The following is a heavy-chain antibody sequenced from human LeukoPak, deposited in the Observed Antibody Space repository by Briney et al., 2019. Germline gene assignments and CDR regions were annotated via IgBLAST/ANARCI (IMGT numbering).Heavy chain of an antibody. Sequence: GGSLRLSCAASGFTFSNYAMSWVRQAPGKGLEWVSSISDSGGSTYYADSVRGRFTISRDNSKNTLYLQMNSLRADDTAVYYCARDRVVGAIPATDFDYWGQGTLVTVSS. D-gene: IGHD1-26*01. CDR1: GFTFSNYA. CDR3: ARDRVVGAIPATDFDY. CDR2: ISDSGGST. V-gene: IGHV3-23*01. J-gene: IGHJ4*02.